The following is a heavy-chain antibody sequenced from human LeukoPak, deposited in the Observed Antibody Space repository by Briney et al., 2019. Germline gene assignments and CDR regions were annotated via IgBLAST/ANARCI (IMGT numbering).Heavy chain of an antibody. CDR1: GFTFSDYY. Sequence: GGSLRLSCAASGFTFSDYYMSWIRQAPGKGLEWVSYISSSGSTIYYADSVKGRFTISRDNAKNSLYLQMNSLRAEDKAVYYCARERSARIQQHQPLWGQGTLVTVSS. V-gene: IGHV3-11*01. D-gene: IGHD5-18*01. CDR3: ARERSARIQQHQPL. CDR2: ISSSGSTI. J-gene: IGHJ4*02.